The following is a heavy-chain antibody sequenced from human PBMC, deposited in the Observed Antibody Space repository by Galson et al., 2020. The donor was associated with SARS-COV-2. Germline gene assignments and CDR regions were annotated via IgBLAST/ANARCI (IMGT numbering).Heavy chain of an antibody. CDR1: GFTFNAYT. CDR2: IRSSSTYI. CDR3: ARDASWAMFAMDV. D-gene: IGHD3-10*02. J-gene: IGHJ6*02. Sequence: GGSLRLSCAASGFTFNAYTMNWVRQAPGKGLEWVSSIRSSSTYIYYADSLKGRFSISRDNARNSLYLEMNSLRVEDTGVYYCARDASWAMFAMDVWGQGTTVGVSS. V-gene: IGHV3-21*01.